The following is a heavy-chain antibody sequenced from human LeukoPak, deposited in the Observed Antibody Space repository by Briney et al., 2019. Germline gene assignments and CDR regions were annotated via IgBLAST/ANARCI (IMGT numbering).Heavy chain of an antibody. D-gene: IGHD1-20*01. CDR3: ARHSLYYRNDADAFDI. Sequence: PSETLSLTCTVSGGSISSYYWSWIRQPPGKGLEWIGYIYYSGSTNYNPSLKSRVTISVDTSKNQFSLKLSSVTAADTAVYYCARHSLYYRNDADAFDIWGQGTMVTVSS. CDR1: GGSISSYY. V-gene: IGHV4-59*08. J-gene: IGHJ3*02. CDR2: IYYSGST.